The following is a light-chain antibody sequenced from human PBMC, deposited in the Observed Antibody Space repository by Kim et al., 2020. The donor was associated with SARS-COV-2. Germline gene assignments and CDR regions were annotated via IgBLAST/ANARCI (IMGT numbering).Light chain of an antibody. CDR2: ASS. J-gene: IGKJ2*01. V-gene: IGKV1-39*01. CDR3: QQSFTSLFT. Sequence: DIQMTQSPSSLSASVGDRVTITCRASQGISNCLNWYQQKPGKAPRLLVYASSTLQSGVPSRFSGSGSGADYTLTISSLQPEDFASYFCQQSFTSLFTFGQGTKLEI. CDR1: QGISNC.